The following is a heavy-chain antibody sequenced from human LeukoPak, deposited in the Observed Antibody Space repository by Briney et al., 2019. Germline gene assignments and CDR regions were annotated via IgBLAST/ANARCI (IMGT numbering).Heavy chain of an antibody. J-gene: IGHJ4*02. Sequence: PGGSLRLSCAASGFTFSRYAMSWVRQAPGKGLEWVSAISGSGGSTYYADSVKGRFTISRDNSKNTLYLQMNSLRAEDTAVYYCAKVNSVGMIVQYFDYWGQGTLVTVSS. CDR3: AKVNSVGMIVQYFDY. D-gene: IGHD3-22*01. CDR2: ISGSGGST. CDR1: GFTFSRYA. V-gene: IGHV3-23*01.